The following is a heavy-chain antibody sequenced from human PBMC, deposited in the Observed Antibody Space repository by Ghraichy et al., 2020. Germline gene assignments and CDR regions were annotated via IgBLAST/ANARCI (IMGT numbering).Heavy chain of an antibody. J-gene: IGHJ4*02. Sequence: GGSLRLSCAASGFTLSSYWMHWVRQAPGKGLVWVSRINSDGSSISYADSVKGRFTISRDNAKNTLHLQMNSLRVEDTAVYYGVRAWGYWGQGTRVTVSS. CDR3: VRAWGY. V-gene: IGHV3-74*01. D-gene: IGHD3-16*01. CDR2: INSDGSSI. CDR1: GFTLSSYW.